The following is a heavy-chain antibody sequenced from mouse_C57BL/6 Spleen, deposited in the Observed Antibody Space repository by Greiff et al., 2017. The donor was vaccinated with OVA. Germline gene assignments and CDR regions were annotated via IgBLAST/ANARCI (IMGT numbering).Heavy chain of an antibody. V-gene: IGHV5-12*01. D-gene: IGHD4-1*01. CDR3: ARRTGTDQYFDV. J-gene: IGHJ1*03. CDR1: GFTLSDYY. Sequence: EVMLVESGGGLVQPGGSLKLSCAASGFTLSDYYMYWVRQTPEKRLEWVAYISNGGGSTYYPDTVKGRITISSDNAKNTLYLQMSRLKSEDTAMYYCARRTGTDQYFDVWGTGTTVTVSS. CDR2: ISNGGGST.